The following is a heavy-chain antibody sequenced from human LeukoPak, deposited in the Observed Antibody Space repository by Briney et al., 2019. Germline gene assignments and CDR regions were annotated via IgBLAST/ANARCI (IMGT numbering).Heavy chain of an antibody. Sequence: ASVKASCKASGGTFSSYAISWVRQAPGQGLEWMGGIIPIFGTANYAQKFQGRVTITTDESTSTAYMELSSLRSEDTAVYYCAMSSSWPEFDYWGQGTLVTVSS. CDR1: GGTFSSYA. CDR3: AMSSSWPEFDY. V-gene: IGHV1-69*05. D-gene: IGHD6-13*01. CDR2: IIPIFGTA. J-gene: IGHJ4*02.